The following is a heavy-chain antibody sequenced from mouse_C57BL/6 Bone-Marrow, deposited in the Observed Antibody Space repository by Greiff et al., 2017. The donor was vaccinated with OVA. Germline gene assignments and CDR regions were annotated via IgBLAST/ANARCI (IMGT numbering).Heavy chain of an antibody. J-gene: IGHJ1*03. D-gene: IGHD2-1*01. Sequence: EVHLVESGAELVRPGASVKLSCTASGFNIKDYYMHWVKQRPEQGLEWIGRIDPEDGDTEYAPKFQGKATMTADTSSNTAYLQLSSLTSEDTAFYYCTTIYDGNHWYFDVWGTGTTVTVSS. CDR2: IDPEDGDT. CDR3: TTIYDGNHWYFDV. V-gene: IGHV14-1*01. CDR1: GFNIKDYY.